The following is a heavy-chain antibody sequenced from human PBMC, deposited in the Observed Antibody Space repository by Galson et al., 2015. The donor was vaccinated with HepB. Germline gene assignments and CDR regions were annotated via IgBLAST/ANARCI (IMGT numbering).Heavy chain of an antibody. J-gene: IGHJ5*02. CDR3: AREGVPGAMSSP. CDR2: INTDGSST. Sequence: SLRLSCAASGFIFSSFRMHWVRQVPGKGLVWVSRINTDGSSTGYADSVKGRFTISRDNAKNTLFLQMNSLRAEDTAVYYCAREGVPGAMSSPWGQGTLVTVSS. D-gene: IGHD2-2*01. V-gene: IGHV3-74*01. CDR1: GFIFSSFR.